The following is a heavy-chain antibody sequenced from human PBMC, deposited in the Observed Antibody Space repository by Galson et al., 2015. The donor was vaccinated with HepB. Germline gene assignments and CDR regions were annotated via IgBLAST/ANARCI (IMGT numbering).Heavy chain of an antibody. J-gene: IGHJ3*02. D-gene: IGHD3-22*01. CDR1: GFTVSSNY. Sequence: SLRLSCAASGFTVSSNYMSWVRQAPGKGLEWVSVIYSGGSTYYADSVKGRFTISRDNSKNTLYLQMNSLRAEDTAVYYCARDVSGYFAFDIWGQGTMVTVSS. CDR2: IYSGGST. CDR3: ARDVSGYFAFDI. V-gene: IGHV3-53*01.